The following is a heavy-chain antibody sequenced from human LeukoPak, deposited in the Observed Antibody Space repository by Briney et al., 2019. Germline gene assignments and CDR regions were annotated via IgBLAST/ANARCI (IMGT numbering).Heavy chain of an antibody. J-gene: IGHJ3*01. CDR3: AREFRAFDV. CDR1: GYMFTNFF. CDR2: INPDNGGT. V-gene: IGHV1-2*02. D-gene: IGHD2-21*01. Sequence: ASMKVSCKASGYMFTNFFIYWVRQAPGQGLEWMGWINPDNGGTKYAQKFQGRVTMTRDTSINTAYMELHALVSDDTAVYFCAREFRAFDVWGQGSLVTVSS.